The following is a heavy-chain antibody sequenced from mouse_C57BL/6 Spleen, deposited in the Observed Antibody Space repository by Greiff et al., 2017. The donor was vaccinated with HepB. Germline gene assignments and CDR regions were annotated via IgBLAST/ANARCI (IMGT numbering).Heavy chain of an antibody. Sequence: QVQLQQPGAELVMPGASVKLSCKASGYTFTSYWMHWVKQRPGQGLEWIGEIDPSDSYTNYNQKFKGKSTLTVDKSSSTAYMQLSSLTSEDSAVYYCASSRAYDYGQAWFAYWGQGTLVTVSA. CDR3: ASSRAYDYGQAWFAY. CDR2: IDPSDSYT. CDR1: GYTFTSYW. D-gene: IGHD2-4*01. J-gene: IGHJ3*01. V-gene: IGHV1-69*01.